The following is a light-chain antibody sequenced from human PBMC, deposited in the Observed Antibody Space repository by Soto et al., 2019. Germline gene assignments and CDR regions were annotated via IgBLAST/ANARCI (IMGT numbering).Light chain of an antibody. V-gene: IGKV3-15*01. CDR1: QSVSSD. CDR2: GAS. Sequence: DIVMTQSPATLSVSPGERATLSCRASQSVSSDLAWYQQKPGQAPRLLIFGASTRATGIPARFSGSGSGTDFTLTISSLQSEDFAVYYCQQYNNWWTFGQGPKVEIK. J-gene: IGKJ1*01. CDR3: QQYNNWWT.